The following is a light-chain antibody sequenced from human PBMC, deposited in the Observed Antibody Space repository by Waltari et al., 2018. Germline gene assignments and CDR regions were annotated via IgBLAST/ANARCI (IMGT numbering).Light chain of an antibody. J-gene: IGKJ2*01. CDR1: QSVIIN. V-gene: IGKV3-15*01. CDR3: QQYNNWPLYT. CDR2: GAA. Sequence: VMTQSPATLSVSPGERAPLPCRASQSVIINLLRYQQKPGQAPRLLIYGAATRATGIPARFSGSGSGTDFTLTISSLQSEDFAVYYCQQYNNWPLYTFGQGTKVEIK.